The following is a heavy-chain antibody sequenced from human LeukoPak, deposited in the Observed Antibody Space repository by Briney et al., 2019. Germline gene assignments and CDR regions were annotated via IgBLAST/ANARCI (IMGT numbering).Heavy chain of an antibody. CDR3: ARVKTMIIVVSLFDY. J-gene: IGHJ4*02. V-gene: IGHV1-8*01. Sequence: ASVKVSCKASGYTFTSYDINWVRQATGQGLEWMGWMNPNSGNTGYAQKFQGRVTMTRNTSISTAYMELSRLTSDDTAVYYCARVKTMIIVVSLFDYWGQGTLVTVSS. CDR1: GYTFTSYD. D-gene: IGHD3-22*01. CDR2: MNPNSGNT.